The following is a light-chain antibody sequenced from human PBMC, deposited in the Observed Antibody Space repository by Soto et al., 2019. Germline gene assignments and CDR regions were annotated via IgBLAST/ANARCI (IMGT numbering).Light chain of an antibody. Sequence: EIVLTQSPATLSLSQGDTATLSCRASQSVTSSLAWFQQKPGQAPRLLIYDVSRRATSIPARFSGSGSGTDFTLTIGGIEPEDFAVYYCQQRTTWLTFGGGTKFEIK. V-gene: IGKV3-11*01. CDR3: QQRTTWLT. CDR2: DVS. CDR1: QSVTSS. J-gene: IGKJ4*01.